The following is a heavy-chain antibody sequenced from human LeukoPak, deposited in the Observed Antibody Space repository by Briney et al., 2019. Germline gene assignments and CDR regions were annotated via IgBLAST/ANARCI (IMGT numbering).Heavy chain of an antibody. CDR2: ISAYNGNT. CDR1: GYTLTSYG. D-gene: IGHD2-2*01. CDR3: ASNPLGYCSSTSCPPMYYFDY. J-gene: IGHJ4*02. Sequence: PVASVKVSCKASGYTLTSYGISWVRQAPGQGLEWMGWISAYNGNTNYAQKLQGRVTMTTDTSTSTAYMELRSLRSDDTAVYYCASNPLGYCSSTSCPPMYYFDYWGQGTLVTVSS. V-gene: IGHV1-18*01.